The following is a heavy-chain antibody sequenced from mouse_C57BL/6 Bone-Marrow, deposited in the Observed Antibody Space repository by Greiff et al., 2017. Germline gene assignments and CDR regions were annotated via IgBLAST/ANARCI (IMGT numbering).Heavy chain of an antibody. D-gene: IGHD3-2*02. CDR3: ARIQGYFDY. J-gene: IGHJ2*01. CDR2: ISYRGST. V-gene: IGHV3-8*01. CDR1: GYSIPSDY. Sequence: EVKLMASGPGLATPSQTLSLTCSVTGYSIPSDYCNWIRKFPGNKLEYMGYISYRGSTYYTPSLKSRISITRDTSKNQYYLQLNSVTTEDTATYYCARIQGYFDYWGQGTTLTVSS.